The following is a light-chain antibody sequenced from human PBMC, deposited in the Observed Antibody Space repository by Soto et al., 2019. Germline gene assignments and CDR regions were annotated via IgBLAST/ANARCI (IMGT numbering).Light chain of an antibody. CDR1: SSNIGSNY. V-gene: IGLV1-47*02. CDR3: AAWDDSLSVVV. Sequence: QSVLTQPPSASGTPGQRVTISCSGSSSNIGSNYVYWYQQLPGTATQLLIYSNNQRPSGVPDRFSCSKSGTSASLAISGLRSEEEAYYYCAAWDDSLSVVVFGGGTKLTVL. J-gene: IGLJ2*01. CDR2: SNN.